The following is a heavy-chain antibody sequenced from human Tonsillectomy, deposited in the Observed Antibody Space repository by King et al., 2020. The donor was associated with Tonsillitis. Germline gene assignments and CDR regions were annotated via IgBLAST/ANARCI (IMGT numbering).Heavy chain of an antibody. CDR3: TRRGRRIAVAGNSHYYFDF. CDR2: IRSKANGGTT. J-gene: IGHJ4*02. V-gene: IGHV3-49*03. Sequence: VQLVESGGGLVQPGRSLRLSCTASGFTFGDYAMSWFRQAPGKGLEWVGFIRSKANGGTTEYAASVKGRFTISRDDSKSIAYLQMNSLKTEDTAMYYCTRRGRRIAVAGNSHYYFDFWGQGTLVTVSS. CDR1: GFTFGDYA. D-gene: IGHD6-19*01.